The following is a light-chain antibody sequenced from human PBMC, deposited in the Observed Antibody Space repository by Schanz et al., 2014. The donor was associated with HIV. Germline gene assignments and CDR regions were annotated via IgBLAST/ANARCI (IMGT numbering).Light chain of an antibody. V-gene: IGKV3-20*01. CDR1: QSVSSNY. CDR3: QQYSASPRT. J-gene: IGKJ1*01. Sequence: EIVLTQSPGTLSLSPRERATLSCRASQSVSSNYLAWYQQRPGQAPRLLIYGASRRATGIPDRFSGGGSGTEFTLTISRLEPEDVAVYSCQQYSASPRTFGQGTRLEIK. CDR2: GAS.